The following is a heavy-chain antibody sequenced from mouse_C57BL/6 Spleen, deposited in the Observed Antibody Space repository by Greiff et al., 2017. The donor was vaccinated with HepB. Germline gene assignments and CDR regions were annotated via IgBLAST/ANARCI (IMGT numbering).Heavy chain of an antibody. Sequence: QVQLQQPGAELVKPGASVKLSCKASGYTFTSYWMQWVKQRPGQGLEWIGEIDPSDSYTNYNQKFKGKATLTVDTSSSTAYMQLSSLTSEDSAVYYGARGGNYDFDYWGQGTTLTVSS. V-gene: IGHV1-50*01. D-gene: IGHD2-1*01. CDR3: ARGGNYDFDY. J-gene: IGHJ2*01. CDR1: GYTFTSYW. CDR2: IDPSDSYT.